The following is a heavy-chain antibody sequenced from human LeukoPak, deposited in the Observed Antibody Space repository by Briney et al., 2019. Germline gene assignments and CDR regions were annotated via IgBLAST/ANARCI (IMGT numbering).Heavy chain of an antibody. J-gene: IGHJ4*02. D-gene: IGHD5-18*01. V-gene: IGHV1-2*02. CDR2: INPNSGGT. CDR3: ARDTGGYSRSFDY. Sequence: ASVKVSCKASGYTFTGYYMHWVRQAPGQGLEWMGWINPNSGGTNYAQKFQGRVTMTRDTSISTAYMELSRLRSDDTAVYYCARDTGGYSRSFDYWGQGTLVTVSS. CDR1: GYTFTGYY.